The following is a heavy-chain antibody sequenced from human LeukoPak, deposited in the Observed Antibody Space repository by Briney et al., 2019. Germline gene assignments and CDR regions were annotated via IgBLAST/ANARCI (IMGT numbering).Heavy chain of an antibody. D-gene: IGHD1/OR15-1a*01. CDR3: AKVKQYYYYYMDV. V-gene: IGHV3-30*02. J-gene: IGHJ6*03. CDR2: IRYDGSNK. Sequence: GGSLRLSCAASGFTFSSYGMSWVRQAPGKGLEWVAFIRYDGSNKYYADSVKGRFTISRDNSKNTLYLQMNSLRAEDTAVYYCAKVKQYYYYYMDVWGKGTTVTISS. CDR1: GFTFSSYG.